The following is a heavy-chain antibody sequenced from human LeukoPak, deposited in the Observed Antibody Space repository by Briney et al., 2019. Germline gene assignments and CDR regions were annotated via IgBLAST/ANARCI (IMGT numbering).Heavy chain of an antibody. D-gene: IGHD1-26*01. CDR3: AKDRQWELLMSYFDY. V-gene: IGHV3-30*18. J-gene: IGHJ4*02. CDR2: ISYDGSNK. Sequence: GRSLRLSCAASGFTFSSYGMHWVRQAPGKGLEWVAVISYDGSNKDYADSVKGRFTISRDNSKNTLYLQMNSLRAEDTAVYYCAKDRQWELLMSYFDYWGQGTLVTVSS. CDR1: GFTFSSYG.